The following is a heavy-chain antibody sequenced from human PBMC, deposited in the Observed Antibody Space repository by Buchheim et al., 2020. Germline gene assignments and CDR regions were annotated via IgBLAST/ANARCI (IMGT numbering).Heavy chain of an antibody. CDR3: SGKDFYDYSGYAVEY. V-gene: IGHV3-73*01. CDR2: IRSTTNNYAT. D-gene: IGHD3-22*01. J-gene: IGHJ4*02. Sequence: EVQLVESGGGLVQPGGSLILSCAASGFTFSASSIHWVRQASGKGLEWIGRIRSTTNNYATTYGASVKGRFTISRDDSKDTAYLHMNSLNIEDTAVYYCSGKDFYDYSGYAVEYWGRGTL. CDR1: GFTFSASS.